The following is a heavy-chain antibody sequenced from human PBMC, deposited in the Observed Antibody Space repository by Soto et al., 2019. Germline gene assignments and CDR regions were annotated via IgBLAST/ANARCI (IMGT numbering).Heavy chain of an antibody. CDR1: GFIFSSFG. CDR3: IRDFGEVGSTAAFDI. J-gene: IGHJ3*02. V-gene: IGHV3-33*01. D-gene: IGHD1-26*01. Sequence: GGSLRLSCAASGFIFSSFGMHWVRQAPGKGLEWVAHIWYDGSNTYYADSVKGRFTISRDNSRNTVYLQMNSLRAEDTAVYYCIRDFGEVGSTAAFDIWGQGTMVTVSS. CDR2: IWYDGSNT.